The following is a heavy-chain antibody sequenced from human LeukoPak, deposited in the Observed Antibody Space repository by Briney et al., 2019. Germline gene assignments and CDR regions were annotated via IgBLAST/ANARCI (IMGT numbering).Heavy chain of an antibody. CDR2: INPNSGGT. D-gene: IGHD1-26*01. CDR3: ARVLRARDPFDY. CDR1: GYTFTGYY. V-gene: IGHV1-2*02. Sequence: ASVKVSCKASGYTFTGYYMHWVRPAPGQGLEWMGWINPNSGGTNYAQKFQGRVTMTRDTSISTAYMELSRLRSDDTAVYYCARVLRARDPFDYWGQGTLVTVSS. J-gene: IGHJ4*02.